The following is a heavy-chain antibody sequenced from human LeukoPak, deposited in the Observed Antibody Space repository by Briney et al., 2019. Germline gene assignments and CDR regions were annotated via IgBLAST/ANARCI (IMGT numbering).Heavy chain of an antibody. Sequence: GESLKISCMGSRNSFTSYWIAWVRQMPGKGLEWMGIVYPGDSDTRYSPSFQGQVTISADKSVSTAYLQWSSLKASDTAMYYCARRSSSSADLDYWGQGTLVTVSS. CDR1: RNSFTSYW. CDR2: VYPGDSDT. V-gene: IGHV5-51*01. D-gene: IGHD6-6*01. CDR3: ARRSSSSADLDY. J-gene: IGHJ4*02.